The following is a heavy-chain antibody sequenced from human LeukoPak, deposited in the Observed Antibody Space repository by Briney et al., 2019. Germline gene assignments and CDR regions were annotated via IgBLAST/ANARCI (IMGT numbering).Heavy chain of an antibody. CDR2: ITSSSSST. V-gene: IGHV3-48*02. D-gene: IGHD4-17*01. CDR3: SRLRPGYYFDY. J-gene: IGHJ4*02. CDR1: GLTFSSYS. Sequence: GGSLRLSCAASGLTFSSYSMNWVHQAPGKGLEWVSYITSSSSSTYYADSVKGRFTISRDNAKNSLYLQMNGLRDEDTAVYYCSRLRPGYYFDYWGQGTLVTVSS.